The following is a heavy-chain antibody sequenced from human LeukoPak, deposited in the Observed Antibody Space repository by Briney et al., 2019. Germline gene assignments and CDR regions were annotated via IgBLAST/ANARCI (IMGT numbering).Heavy chain of an antibody. V-gene: IGHV4-39*01. CDR2: IYYSGIT. J-gene: IGHJ1*01. CDR3: ARHASGWYTD. D-gene: IGHD6-19*01. CDR1: GGSISSGDYY. Sequence: SETLSLTCAVSGGSISSGDYYWAWIRQPPGKGQQWIGSIYYSGITYYNPFLKSRLTISRDTSKNQFSLKLSSVTTADTAVYYCARHASGWYTDWGQGTLVTVSS.